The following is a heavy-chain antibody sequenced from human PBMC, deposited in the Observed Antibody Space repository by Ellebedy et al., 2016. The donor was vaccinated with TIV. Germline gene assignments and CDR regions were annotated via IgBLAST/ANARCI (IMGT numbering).Heavy chain of an antibody. Sequence: MPGGSLRLFCTVSGGSISSSSYYWGWIRQPPGKGLEWIGSIYYTGSTYYKPPLKSRVSISVDTSKNQFSLKLSSVTAADTAVYYCARMRYCGGDCWYFDYWGQGTLVTVSS. CDR1: GGSISSSSYY. CDR2: IYYTGST. CDR3: ARMRYCGGDCWYFDY. J-gene: IGHJ4*02. D-gene: IGHD2-21*02. V-gene: IGHV4-39*01.